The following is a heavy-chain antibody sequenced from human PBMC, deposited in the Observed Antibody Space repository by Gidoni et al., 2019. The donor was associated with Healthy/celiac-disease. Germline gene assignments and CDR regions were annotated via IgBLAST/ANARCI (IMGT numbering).Heavy chain of an antibody. CDR3: ARVAVAASPNFDY. V-gene: IGHV4-39*01. CDR1: GGSISSSSYY. J-gene: IGHJ4*02. CDR2: IYYSGST. Sequence: QLQLQESGPGLVKPSETLSLTCTVSGGSISSSSYYWGWIRQPPGKGLEWIGSIYYSGSTYYNPSLKSRVTISVDTSKNQFSLKLSSVTAADTAVYYCARVAVAASPNFDYWGQGTLVTVSS. D-gene: IGHD6-19*01.